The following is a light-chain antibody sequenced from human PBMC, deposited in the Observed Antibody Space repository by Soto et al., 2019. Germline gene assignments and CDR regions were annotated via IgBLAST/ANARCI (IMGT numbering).Light chain of an antibody. CDR2: DQS. V-gene: IGKV3-11*01. J-gene: IGKJ4*01. CDR3: QQRRDWPLT. CDR1: QRISIS. Sequence: EIVLTQSPATMSLCPGERATLSSGARQRISISLAGFQQNPGQAPSLLLYDQSNKAPGIPAKFSGSGAGTDFTLTISSLEHEDFAVYYCQQRRDWPLTSRGGTKVESK.